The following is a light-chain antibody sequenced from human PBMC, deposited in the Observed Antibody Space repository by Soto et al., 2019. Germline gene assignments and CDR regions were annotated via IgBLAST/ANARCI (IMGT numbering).Light chain of an antibody. CDR1: SSDVGNYNL. Sequence: QSALTQPVSVSGSPGQSITISCTGTSSDVGNYNLVSWYQHHPGKAPKLMIYEGSKRPSGVSNRFSGSKSGNTASLTISGLRAEDEADYSCCSYAGSSTWVFGGGTKLTVL. V-gene: IGLV2-23*01. CDR2: EGS. CDR3: CSYAGSSTWV. J-gene: IGLJ2*01.